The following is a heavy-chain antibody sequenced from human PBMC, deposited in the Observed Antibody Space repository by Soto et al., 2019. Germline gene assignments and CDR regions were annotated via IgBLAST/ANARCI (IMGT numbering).Heavy chain of an antibody. CDR3: ARMKTGSGYNWFDP. V-gene: IGHV4-59*08. Sequence: SETLSLTCTVSGGSISSYYWSWIRQPPGKGLEWIGYIYYSGSTNYNPSLKSRVTISVDTSKNQFSLKLSSVTAADTAVYYCARMKTGSGYNWFDPWGQGTLVTVSS. CDR2: IYYSGST. J-gene: IGHJ5*02. D-gene: IGHD3-22*01. CDR1: GGSISSYY.